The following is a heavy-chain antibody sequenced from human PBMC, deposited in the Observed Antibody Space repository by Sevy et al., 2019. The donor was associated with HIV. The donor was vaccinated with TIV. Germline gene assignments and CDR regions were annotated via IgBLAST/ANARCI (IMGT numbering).Heavy chain of an antibody. CDR3: AHRRSRGIITTEFDY. CDR2: IFWDDDT. Sequence: SGPTLVKPTETLTLTCTFSGFSFTSSGVGVGWIRQSSGKAPEWLAFIFWDDDTRYSPSLKNRLTITRDTSKDQVILTMNNMDPVDTDTYYCAHRRSRGIITTEFDYWGQGTMVTVSS. D-gene: IGHD3-16*01. CDR1: GFSFTSSGVG. J-gene: IGHJ4*02. V-gene: IGHV2-5*02.